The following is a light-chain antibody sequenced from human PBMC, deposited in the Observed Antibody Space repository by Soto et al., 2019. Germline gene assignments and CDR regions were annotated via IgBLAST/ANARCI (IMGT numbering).Light chain of an antibody. J-gene: IGLJ3*02. CDR3: ETWDRNTRV. CDR2: VEGSGSY. CDR1: GGHSRYT. Sequence: QSMLTQSSSASASLGSSVKLTCTLSGGHSRYTIAWHQQLPGKAPRYLLKVEGSGSYNKGSGVPDRFSGSSSGADRYLTISNLQFDDEADYYCETWDRNTRVFGGGTKLTVL. V-gene: IGLV4-60*02.